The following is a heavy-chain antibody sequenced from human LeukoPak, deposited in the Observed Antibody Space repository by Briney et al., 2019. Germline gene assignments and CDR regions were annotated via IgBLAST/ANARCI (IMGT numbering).Heavy chain of an antibody. CDR2: IYNSGST. J-gene: IGHJ4*02. Sequence: PSETLSLTCIVSGGSISIYYWNWIRQPPGKGLEWIGYIYNSGSTDYNPSLKRRVTISADTSKNQFSLKLTSVTAADTAVYYCARDREFGSWGQGILVTVSS. CDR3: ARDREFGS. V-gene: IGHV4-59*01. CDR1: GGSISIYY.